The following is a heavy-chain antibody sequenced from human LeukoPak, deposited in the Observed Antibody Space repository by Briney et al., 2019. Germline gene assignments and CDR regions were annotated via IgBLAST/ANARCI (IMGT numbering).Heavy chain of an antibody. D-gene: IGHD3-3*01. J-gene: IGHJ5*02. CDR2: IYYSGST. Sequence: SETLSLTWTVSAGSINSYYGGWIRQPAGKGLGWVGYIYYSGSTTYNPSLKSRVTISVDTSKNPFSLKLSSVTAADTAVYCCARAPRDFWSGYAEGNWFDPWGQGTLVTVSS. CDR3: ARAPRDFWSGYAEGNWFDP. CDR1: AGSINSYY. V-gene: IGHV4-59*12.